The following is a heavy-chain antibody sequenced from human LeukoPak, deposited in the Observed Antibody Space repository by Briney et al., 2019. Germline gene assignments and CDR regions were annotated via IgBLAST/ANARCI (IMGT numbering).Heavy chain of an antibody. J-gene: IGHJ4*02. CDR2: ISWDGTT. Sequence: GGSLRLSCTASGSTFDDYSMNWVRQAPGKTLEWVSLISWDGTTYYADSVKGRFTNSRDNGKNSLYLQMDTLRSEDTAFYYCAKDLSYESSGSVIDSWGQGTLVTVSS. CDR3: AKDLSYESSGSVIDS. CDR1: GSTFDDYS. V-gene: IGHV3-43*01. D-gene: IGHD3-22*01.